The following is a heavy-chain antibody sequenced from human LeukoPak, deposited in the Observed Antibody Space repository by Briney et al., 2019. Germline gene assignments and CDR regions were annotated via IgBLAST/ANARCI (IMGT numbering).Heavy chain of an antibody. CDR2: INPSGGST. V-gene: IGHV1-46*01. CDR3: ARAGLLWFGELLYNWFDP. Sequence: GASVKVSCKASGYTFTSYYMHWVRQAPGQGLEWMGIINPSGGSTSYAQKFQGRVTMTRDMSTSTVYMELSSLRSDDTAVYYCARAGLLWFGELLYNWFDPWGQGTLVTVSS. D-gene: IGHD3-10*01. CDR1: GYTFTSYY. J-gene: IGHJ5*02.